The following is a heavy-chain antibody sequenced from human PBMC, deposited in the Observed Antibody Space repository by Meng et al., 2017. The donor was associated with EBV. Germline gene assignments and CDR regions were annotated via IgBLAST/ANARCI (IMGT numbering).Heavy chain of an antibody. CDR1: GGSFSGYY. CDR3: ARGGGNRGGIVGATYRLNWFDP. V-gene: IGHV4-34*01. Sequence: QVQLQQWGAGLLKPSXTLSLTCAVYGGSFSGYYWSWIRQPPGKGLEWIGEINHSGSTNYNPSLKSRVTISVDTSKNQFSLKLSSVTAADTAVYYCARGGGNRGGIVGATYRLNWFDPWGQGTLVTVSS. J-gene: IGHJ5*02. D-gene: IGHD1-26*01. CDR2: INHSGST.